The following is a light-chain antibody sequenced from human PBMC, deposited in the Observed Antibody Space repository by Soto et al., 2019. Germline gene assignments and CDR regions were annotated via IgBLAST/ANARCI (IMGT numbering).Light chain of an antibody. CDR2: GAS. Sequence: EIVLTQSPGTLSLSPGERATLSCRASQSVSSSYLAWYQQKPGQAPRLLIYGASSRATGIPDRFSGSGSGTEFTLTINSLQSEDFAIYYCQRYNNWPLNFGGGTKVDIK. CDR3: QRYNNWPLN. V-gene: IGKV3-20*01. J-gene: IGKJ4*01. CDR1: QSVSSSY.